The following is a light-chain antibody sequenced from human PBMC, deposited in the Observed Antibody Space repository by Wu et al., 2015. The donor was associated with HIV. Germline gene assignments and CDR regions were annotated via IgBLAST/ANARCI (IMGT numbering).Light chain of an antibody. Sequence: EIVLTQSPGTLSLSPGERATLSCRASQSVSSSYLAWYQQKPGQAPRLLIYGASSRATGIPDRFSGSESGTDFTLTISRLEPEDFAVYYCQQYGSSEWTFGQGTKVEV. CDR1: QSVSSSY. CDR3: QQYGSSEWT. J-gene: IGKJ1*01. V-gene: IGKV3-20*01. CDR2: GAS.